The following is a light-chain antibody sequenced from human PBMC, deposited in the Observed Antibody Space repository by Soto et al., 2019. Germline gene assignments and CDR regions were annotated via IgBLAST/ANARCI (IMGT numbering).Light chain of an antibody. CDR3: QQYGTSPRA. J-gene: IGKJ1*01. CDR2: GAS. Sequence: EIVLTQSPGTLSLYPGERATLSCRASQSVSSSFLAWYQQKPGQAPRLLIYGASNRATGIPDRFSGSGSGTDFTLTISRLEPDDCAGYYCQQYGTSPRAFGQGTKVAIE. CDR1: QSVSSSF. V-gene: IGKV3-20*01.